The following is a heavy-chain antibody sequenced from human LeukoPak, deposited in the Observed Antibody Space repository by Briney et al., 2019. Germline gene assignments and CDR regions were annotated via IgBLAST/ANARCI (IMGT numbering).Heavy chain of an antibody. CDR1: GFTFSSYA. CDR3: ARTGTTDAFDI. Sequence: GGSLRLSCAASGFTFSSYAMSWVRQAPGKGLEWVSAISGSGGSTYYADSVKGRFTISRDNAKNSLYLQRNSLRAEDTAVYYCARTGTTDAFDIWGQGTMVTVSS. CDR2: ISGSGGST. D-gene: IGHD1-1*01. J-gene: IGHJ3*02. V-gene: IGHV3-23*01.